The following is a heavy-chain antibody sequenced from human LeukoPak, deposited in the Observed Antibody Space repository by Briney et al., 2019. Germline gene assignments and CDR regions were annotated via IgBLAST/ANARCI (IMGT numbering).Heavy chain of an antibody. CDR3: ARPHTGFDS. Sequence: GGSLRLSCTASGFTFSSYWMHWVRQAPGKGLVWVSRINSDGSTTTYADSVKGRFTISRDNAKNTLYLQMNSLRVEDTAVYYCARPHTGFDSWGQGTLVTVSS. CDR1: GFTFSSYW. V-gene: IGHV3-74*01. CDR2: INSDGSTT. J-gene: IGHJ4*02.